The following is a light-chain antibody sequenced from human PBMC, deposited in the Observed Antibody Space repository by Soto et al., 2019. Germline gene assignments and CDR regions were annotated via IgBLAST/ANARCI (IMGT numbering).Light chain of an antibody. CDR2: GAS. J-gene: IGKJ1*01. Sequence: EIVLTQSPGTLSLSPGERATLSCRASQSVSSSYLAWYQQKPGQAPRLLIFGASSRATGIPDRFSGSGSGTDFTLTISRLEPEGFAVYYCQQYGSPPLTFRQGTKVEIK. CDR3: QQYGSPPLT. V-gene: IGKV3-20*01. CDR1: QSVSSSY.